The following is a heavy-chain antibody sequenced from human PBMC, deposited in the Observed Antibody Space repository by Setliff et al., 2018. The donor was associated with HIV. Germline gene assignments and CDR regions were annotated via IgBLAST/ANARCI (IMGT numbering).Heavy chain of an antibody. J-gene: IGHJ4*02. D-gene: IGHD3-3*01. CDR2: IYGGGST. V-gene: IGHV4-31*03. CDR1: GGSISSGGYY. Sequence: PSETLSLTCTVSGGSISSGGYYWNWIRQHPGKGLEWIGYIYGGGSTSYNPSLTSRVTMSADTPNNRFALKLSSVTAADTAVYYCARHANYDFWSGYWGYYFDYWGQGTLVTVSS. CDR3: ARHANYDFWSGYWGYYFDY.